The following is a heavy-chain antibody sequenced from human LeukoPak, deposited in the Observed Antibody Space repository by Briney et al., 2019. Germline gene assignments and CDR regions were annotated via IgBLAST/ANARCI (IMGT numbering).Heavy chain of an antibody. CDR1: GFTFSSYA. Sequence: GGSLRLSCAASGFTFSSYAMHWVRQAPGKGLEWVAVISYDGSNKYYADSVKGRFTISRDNSKNTLYLQMNSLRAEDTAVYNCARDRSGYYFDYWGQGTLVTVSS. D-gene: IGHD3-22*01. J-gene: IGHJ4*02. V-gene: IGHV3-30-3*01. CDR3: ARDRSGYYFDY. CDR2: ISYDGSNK.